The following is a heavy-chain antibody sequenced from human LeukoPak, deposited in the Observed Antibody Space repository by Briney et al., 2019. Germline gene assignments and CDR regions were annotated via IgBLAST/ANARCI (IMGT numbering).Heavy chain of an antibody. Sequence: PGGSLRLSCAASGFTFSSYWMHWVRQAPGKGLVWVSRINSDGSSTNYADSVNGRFTISRDNAKNTLYLQMNSLKTEDTAVYYCTTDRGIFEYWGQGTLVTVSS. CDR2: INSDGSST. CDR3: TTDRGIFEY. J-gene: IGHJ4*02. D-gene: IGHD5-12*01. V-gene: IGHV3-74*01. CDR1: GFTFSSYW.